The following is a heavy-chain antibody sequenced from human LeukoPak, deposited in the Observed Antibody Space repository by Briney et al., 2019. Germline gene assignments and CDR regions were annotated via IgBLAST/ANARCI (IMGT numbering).Heavy chain of an antibody. Sequence: SETLSLTCTVSGGSISNYYWSWIRQPLGKGLEWIGYIYYSGSTNYNPSLKSRVTISVDTSKNQFSLKLSSVIAADTAVYYCARYYYDTSGMYYFDYWGQGTLVTVSS. CDR2: IYYSGST. D-gene: IGHD3-22*01. CDR3: ARYYYDTSGMYYFDY. CDR1: GGSISNYY. J-gene: IGHJ4*02. V-gene: IGHV4-59*01.